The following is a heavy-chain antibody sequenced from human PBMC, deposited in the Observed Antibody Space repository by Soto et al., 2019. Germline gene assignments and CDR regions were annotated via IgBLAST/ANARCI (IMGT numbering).Heavy chain of an antibody. CDR1: GGSISSSSYY. V-gene: IGHV4-39*01. D-gene: IGHD3-10*01. CDR2: IYYSGST. J-gene: IGHJ6*02. Sequence: PSETLSLTCTVSGGSISSSSYYWGWIRQPPGRGLEWIGSIYYSGSTYYNPSLKSRVTISVDTSKNQFSLKLSSVTAADTAVYYCATERYYYGSGSSSNNYYYYYGMDVWGQGTTVTVSS. CDR3: ATERYYYGSGSSSNNYYYYYGMDV.